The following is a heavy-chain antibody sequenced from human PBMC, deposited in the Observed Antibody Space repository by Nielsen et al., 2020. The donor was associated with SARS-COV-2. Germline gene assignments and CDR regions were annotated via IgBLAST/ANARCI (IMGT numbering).Heavy chain of an antibody. D-gene: IGHD3/OR15-3a*01. CDR1: GFIFDRYA. CDR3: ARDLTFGAHWFDP. Sequence: GGSLRLSCAASGFIFDRYAMHWVRQLPGKGLEWVAHMWYHGGDENYADSVRGRFTISRDLSKNTVYLQMSSLRVEDTAVYYCARDLTFGAHWFDPWSQGTLVTVSS. CDR2: MWYHGGDE. V-gene: IGHV3-33*08. J-gene: IGHJ5*02.